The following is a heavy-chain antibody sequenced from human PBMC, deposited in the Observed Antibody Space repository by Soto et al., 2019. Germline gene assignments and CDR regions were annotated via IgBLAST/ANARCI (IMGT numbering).Heavy chain of an antibody. CDR3: ESTGWQFDY. CDR1: GFIVSSNY. J-gene: IGHJ4*02. D-gene: IGHD2-8*02. Sequence: EVPLVESGGGLVQPGGSLRLSCAASGFIVSSNYMSWVRQAPGKGLEWVSVIYSGGSTYYADSVKGRFTISRDNSKHTLYLQMNSLRAEDTAVYYCESTGWQFDYWGQGTLVTVSS. V-gene: IGHV3-66*01. CDR2: IYSGGST.